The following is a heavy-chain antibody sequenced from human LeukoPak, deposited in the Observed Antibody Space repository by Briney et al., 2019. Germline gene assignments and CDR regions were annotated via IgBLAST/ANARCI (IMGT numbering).Heavy chain of an antibody. CDR2: IYSDGST. CDR3: ARAGSTIAVAANNWFDP. J-gene: IGHJ5*02. D-gene: IGHD6-19*01. Sequence: GGSLRLSCAASGFTVSSNYMSWVRQAPGKGLEWVSVIYSDGSTYYADSVKGRFTISRDNSKNTLYLQMNSLRAEDTAVYYCARAGSTIAVAANNWFDPWGQGTLVTVSS. V-gene: IGHV3-66*02. CDR1: GFTVSSNY.